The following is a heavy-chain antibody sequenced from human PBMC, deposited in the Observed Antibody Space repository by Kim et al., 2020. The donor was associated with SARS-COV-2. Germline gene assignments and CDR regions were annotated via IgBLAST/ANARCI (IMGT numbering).Heavy chain of an antibody. Sequence: GGSLRLSCVASGFTFSIFEMNWVRQAPGKGLEWVAFISARSTTKYYADSVKGRFTVSRDDAKNSMYLQMNSLRVEDAAVYYCARDRSDYGDYFSDYWGQGTLVTVSS. CDR1: GFTFSIFE. D-gene: IGHD4-17*01. J-gene: IGHJ4*02. V-gene: IGHV3-48*03. CDR3: ARDRSDYGDYFSDY. CDR2: ISARSTTK.